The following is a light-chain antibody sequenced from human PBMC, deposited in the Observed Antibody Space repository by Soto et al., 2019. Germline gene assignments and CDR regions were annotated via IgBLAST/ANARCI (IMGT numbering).Light chain of an antibody. Sequence: QSVVTQEPSFSVSPGGTVTLTCGLSSGSVSTSYYPSWHQQTPGQAPRTLIYNTDTRSSGVPDRFSGPILGNKAALTITGAQADDESEYYCMLYMGSVFWVFGGGTKLTVL. CDR2: NTD. CDR1: SGSVSTSYY. J-gene: IGLJ3*02. V-gene: IGLV8-61*01. CDR3: MLYMGSVFWV.